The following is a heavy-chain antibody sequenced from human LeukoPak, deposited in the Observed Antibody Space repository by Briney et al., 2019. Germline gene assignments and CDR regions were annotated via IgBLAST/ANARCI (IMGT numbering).Heavy chain of an antibody. Sequence: GGSLRLSWVVSGFIVGDYWIRWVRQGQGNGLGWEGTINQNGGLTYYVASVKGRFTISRDNATPSLFLQMTSLRIDDTAMYYCTRTVNSDSDFWGQGTLVPASS. CDR3: TRTVNSDSDF. J-gene: IGHJ4*02. V-gene: IGHV3-7*03. CDR1: GFIVGDYW. D-gene: IGHD4-23*01. CDR2: INQNGGLT.